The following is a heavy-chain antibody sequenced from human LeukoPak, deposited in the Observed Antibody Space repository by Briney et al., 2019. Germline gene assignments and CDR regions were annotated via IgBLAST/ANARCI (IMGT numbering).Heavy chain of an antibody. V-gene: IGHV4-4*02. Sequence: SETLSLTCAVSGGSISSSNWWSWVRRPPGKGLEWIGEIYHSGSTNYNPSLKSRVTISVDKSKNQFSLKLSSVTAADTAVYYCARRGRVGANYYYYGMDVWGQGTTVTVSS. D-gene: IGHD1-26*01. J-gene: IGHJ6*02. CDR3: ARRGRVGANYYYYGMDV. CDR1: GGSISSSNW. CDR2: IYHSGST.